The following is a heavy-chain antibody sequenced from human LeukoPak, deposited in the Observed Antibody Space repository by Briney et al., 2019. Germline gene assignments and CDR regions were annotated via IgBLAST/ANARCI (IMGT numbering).Heavy chain of an antibody. J-gene: IGHJ4*02. D-gene: IGHD3-3*01. V-gene: IGHV3-23*01. CDR3: AKAGNYDFWSGSSDYFDY. Sequence: GGSLRLSCAASGFTFSSYAMSWVRQAPGKGLEWVSGISGTGGSTYHADSVKGRFTLSRDDSKNTLYLQMNSLRAEDTAVYYCAKAGNYDFWSGSSDYFDYWGQGTLVTVSS. CDR1: GFTFSSYA. CDR2: ISGTGGST.